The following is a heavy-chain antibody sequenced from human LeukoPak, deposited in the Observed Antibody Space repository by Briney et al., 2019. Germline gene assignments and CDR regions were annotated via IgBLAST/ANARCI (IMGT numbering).Heavy chain of an antibody. CDR1: GGTFSSYA. J-gene: IGHJ4*02. D-gene: IGHD5-18*01. CDR2: IIPIFGTA. V-gene: IGHV1-69*05. Sequence: SVKVSCKASGGTFSSYAISWVRQAPGQGLEWMGRIIPIFGTANYAQKFQGRVTITTDESTSTAYMELSSLRAEDTAVYYCAVWLMDTAMVKDFDYWGQGTLVTVSS. CDR3: AVWLMDTAMVKDFDY.